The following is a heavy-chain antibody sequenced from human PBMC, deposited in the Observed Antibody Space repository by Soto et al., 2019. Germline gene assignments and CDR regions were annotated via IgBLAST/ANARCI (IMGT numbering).Heavy chain of an antibody. D-gene: IGHD4-17*01. Sequence: QVQLVQSGAEVKKPGASVKVSCKASGYTFTSYGISWVRQAPGQGLEWMGWISAYTGNTNYAQKLKGRVTLTTDTSTSTAYMEMRSLRSDDTAVYYCARDLMTTVTTRWFEPWGQGTLVTVSS. CDR3: ARDLMTTVTTRWFEP. CDR1: GYTFTSYG. V-gene: IGHV1-18*01. CDR2: ISAYTGNT. J-gene: IGHJ5*02.